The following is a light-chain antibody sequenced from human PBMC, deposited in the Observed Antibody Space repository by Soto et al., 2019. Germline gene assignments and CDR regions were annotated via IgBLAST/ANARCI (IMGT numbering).Light chain of an antibody. CDR1: QDIKNY. Sequence: IQMTQAPSSLSAAVGDRVTITCQASQDIKNYLIWYQQKPGKAPKLLIYDASSLGTGVSSRFRGSGSGTYFTLTISSLQPEYIATYYCQQFDSVPCTFGQGTRLEIK. V-gene: IGKV1-33*01. CDR3: QQFDSVPCT. J-gene: IGKJ2*02. CDR2: DAS.